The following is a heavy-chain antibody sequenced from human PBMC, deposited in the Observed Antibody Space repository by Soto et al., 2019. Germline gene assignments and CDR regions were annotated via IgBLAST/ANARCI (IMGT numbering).Heavy chain of an antibody. CDR2: ISYDGSNK. D-gene: IGHD2-21*02. Sequence: QVQLVESGGGVVQPGRSLRLSCAASGFTFSSYGIHWVRQAPGKGLEWVAVISYDGSNKYYADSVKGRFTISRDNSKNTLYLQMNSLRAEDTAVYYCAKEGLREVVTAIQLDYWGQGTLVTVSS. V-gene: IGHV3-30*18. CDR1: GFTFSSYG. CDR3: AKEGLREVVTAIQLDY. J-gene: IGHJ4*02.